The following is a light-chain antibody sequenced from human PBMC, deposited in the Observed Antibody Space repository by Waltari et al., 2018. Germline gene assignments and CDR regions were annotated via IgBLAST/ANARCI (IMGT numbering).Light chain of an antibody. CDR2: AAS. Sequence: DIRMTQSPSSLSASLGDRGTSTCRPSQCIVNYLAWFQQKPGKAPKSLIYAASTLQSGLPSRFSGSGSGTDFTLTISCLQPEDFGVYYCQQYNSYPRTFGQGTKVEMK. CDR1: QCIVNY. V-gene: IGKV1-16*01. CDR3: QQYNSYPRT. J-gene: IGKJ1*01.